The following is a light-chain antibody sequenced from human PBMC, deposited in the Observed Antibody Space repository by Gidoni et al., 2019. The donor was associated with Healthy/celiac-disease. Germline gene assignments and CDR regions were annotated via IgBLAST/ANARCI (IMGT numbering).Light chain of an antibody. Sequence: ITCRASQGISSYLAWYQQKPGKAPKLLIYAASTLQGGVPSRFSGSGSGTEFTLTISSLQPEDFATYSCQQLSSSPLTFGPGTKVAIK. CDR3: QQLSSSPLT. J-gene: IGKJ3*01. CDR2: AAS. V-gene: IGKV1-9*01. CDR1: QGISSY.